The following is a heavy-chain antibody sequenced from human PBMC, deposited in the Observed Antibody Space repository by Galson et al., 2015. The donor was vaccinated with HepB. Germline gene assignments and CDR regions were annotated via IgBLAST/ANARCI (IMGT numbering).Heavy chain of an antibody. V-gene: IGHV3-23*01. J-gene: IGHJ4*02. CDR2: ISGSGGST. CDR3: AKGRYYYDSVDY. Sequence: SLRLSCAASGFTFSSYAMSWVRQAPGKGLEWVSAISGSGGSTYYADSVKGRFTISRDNSKNTLYLQMNSLRAEDTAVYYCAKGRYYYDSVDYWGQGTLVTVSS. CDR1: GFTFSSYA. D-gene: IGHD3-22*01.